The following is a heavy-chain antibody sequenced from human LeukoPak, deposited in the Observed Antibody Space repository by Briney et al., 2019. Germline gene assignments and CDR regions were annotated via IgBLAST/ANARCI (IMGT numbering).Heavy chain of an antibody. Sequence: KPSQTLSLTCTVSGGSISSGSYYWSWIRQPAGKGLEWIGRIYTSRSTNYNPSLKSRFTISVDTSKNQFSLKLSSVTAADTAVYYCAREDWNDGTVDYWGQGTLVTVSS. V-gene: IGHV4-61*02. D-gene: IGHD1-1*01. J-gene: IGHJ4*02. CDR3: AREDWNDGTVDY. CDR1: GGSISSGSYY. CDR2: IYTSRST.